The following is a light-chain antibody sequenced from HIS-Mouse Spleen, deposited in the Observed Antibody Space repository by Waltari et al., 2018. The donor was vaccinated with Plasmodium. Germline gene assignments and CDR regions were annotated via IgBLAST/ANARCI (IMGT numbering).Light chain of an antibody. CDR1: AFPKKY. V-gene: IGLV3-10*01. CDR2: EDS. J-gene: IGLJ3*02. Sequence: SYELTQPPSVSVSPGQTARITCSGDAFPKKYAYWYQQKSDQAPVLVIYEDSKRPSGIPERFSGSSSGTMATLTISGAQVEDEADYYCYSTDSSGNHRVFGGGTKLTVL. CDR3: YSTDSSGNHRV.